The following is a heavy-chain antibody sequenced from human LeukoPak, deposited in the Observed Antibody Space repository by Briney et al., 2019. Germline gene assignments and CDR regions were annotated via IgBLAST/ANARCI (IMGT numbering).Heavy chain of an antibody. Sequence: SETLSLTCAVYGGSFSGYYWSWIRQPPGKGLEWIGEINHSGSTNYNPSLKSRVTISVDTSKNQFSLKLSSVAAADTAVYYCARGGGAAAADYWGQGTLVTVSS. J-gene: IGHJ4*02. CDR2: INHSGST. D-gene: IGHD6-13*01. CDR3: ARGGGAAAADY. V-gene: IGHV4-34*01. CDR1: GGSFSGYY.